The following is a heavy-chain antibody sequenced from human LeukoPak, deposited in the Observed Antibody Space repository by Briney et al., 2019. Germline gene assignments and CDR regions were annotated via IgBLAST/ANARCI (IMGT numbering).Heavy chain of an antibody. CDR3: ALRGAYYYGMDV. CDR2: MNPNIGNT. V-gene: IGHV1-8*01. Sequence: ASVKVSCKASGYTFTSYDINWVRQATGQGLEGMGWMNPNIGNTGYAQKFQGRVTTTRNTSISTAYMELSSLRSEDTAVYYCALRGAYYYGMDVWGQGTTVTVSS. D-gene: IGHD3-10*01. CDR1: GYTFTSYD. J-gene: IGHJ6*02.